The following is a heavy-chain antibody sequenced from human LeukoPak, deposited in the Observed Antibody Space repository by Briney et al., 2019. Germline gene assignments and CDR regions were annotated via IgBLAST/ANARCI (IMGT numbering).Heavy chain of an antibody. D-gene: IGHD6-6*01. V-gene: IGHV3-74*01. Sequence: QAGVSLRLSCAASGFTFSSYWMHWVRQAPGKGLVWVSRISTDGSSTNSADSVKGRLTISRDNAKNTLYLQMNSLRAEDTAVYYCVREYSSSSGRAFDMWGQGTMVTVS. CDR1: GFTFSSYW. CDR2: ISTDGSST. CDR3: VREYSSSSGRAFDM. J-gene: IGHJ3*02.